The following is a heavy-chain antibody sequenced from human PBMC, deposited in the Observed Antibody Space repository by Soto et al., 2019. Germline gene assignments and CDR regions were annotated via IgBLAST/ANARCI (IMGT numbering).Heavy chain of an antibody. D-gene: IGHD4-17*01. CDR2: VHSSGNT. J-gene: IGHJ4*02. CDR3: ARDFRAYGDPLGY. CDR1: DSSVLHYY. V-gene: IGHV4-59*02. Sequence: SQTLSLTCNVSDSSVLHYYLSWILQPPGKGLEWLGYVHSSGNTNYNPSLKSRVTISLDTANYQFSLRLTSVTAADTAVYYCARDFRAYGDPLGYWGQGIMVTVSS.